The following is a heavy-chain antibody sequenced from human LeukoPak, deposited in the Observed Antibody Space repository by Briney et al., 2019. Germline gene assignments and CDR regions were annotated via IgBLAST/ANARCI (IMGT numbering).Heavy chain of an antibody. CDR3: ARVYSSSWYVYYFDY. CDR1: GFTFSSYW. Sequence: PGGSLRLSCAASGFTFSSYWMHWVRQAPGKGLVWVSRINSDGSSTSYADSVKGRFTISRDNAKNTLYLQMNSLRTEDTAVYYCARVYSSSWYVYYFDYWGQGTLVTVSS. CDR2: INSDGSST. J-gene: IGHJ4*02. V-gene: IGHV3-74*01. D-gene: IGHD6-13*01.